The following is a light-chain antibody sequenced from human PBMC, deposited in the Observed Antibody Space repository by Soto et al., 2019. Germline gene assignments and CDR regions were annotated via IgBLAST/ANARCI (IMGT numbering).Light chain of an antibody. J-gene: IGKJ1*01. CDR2: KAS. V-gene: IGKV1-5*03. CDR3: QQYSAKWS. Sequence: DIQMTQSPSTLSASVGDSVTITCRASESISSWLAWFQQKPGKAPKLLIQKASILESGVPSRFIGSESGTEFTLTISSLQPDDFATYFCQQYSAKWSFGQGTKVEIK. CDR1: ESISSW.